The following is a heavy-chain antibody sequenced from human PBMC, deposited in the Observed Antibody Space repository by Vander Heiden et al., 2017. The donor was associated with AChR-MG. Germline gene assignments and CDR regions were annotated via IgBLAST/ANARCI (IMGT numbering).Heavy chain of an antibody. CDR2: IFSNDEK. D-gene: IGHD6-19*01. Sequence: QVTLKESGPVAVKPTEALTLSCSVPGFSPSIGRMGVSWIRQPPGKALEWLADIFSNDEKSDSTSLTSRLTISKDTSKSQVVLTLTNMDPVDTATYYCARIDYSSGWYDAVDYWGQGTLVTVSS. CDR1: GFSPSIGRMG. J-gene: IGHJ4*02. CDR3: ARIDYSSGWYDAVDY. V-gene: IGHV2-26*01.